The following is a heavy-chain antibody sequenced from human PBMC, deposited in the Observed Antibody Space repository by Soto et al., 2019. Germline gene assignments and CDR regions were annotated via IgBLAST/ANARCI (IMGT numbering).Heavy chain of an antibody. CDR3: ARGGNLYYYDSSGYWDY. Sequence: PSETLSLTCTVSGGCISSYYWSWIRQPPGKGLEWIGYIYYSGSTNYNPSLKSRVTISVDTSKNQFSLKLSSVTAADTAVYYCARGGNLYYYDSSGYWDYWGQGTLVTVSS. D-gene: IGHD3-22*01. CDR2: IYYSGST. CDR1: GGCISSYY. V-gene: IGHV4-59*01. J-gene: IGHJ4*02.